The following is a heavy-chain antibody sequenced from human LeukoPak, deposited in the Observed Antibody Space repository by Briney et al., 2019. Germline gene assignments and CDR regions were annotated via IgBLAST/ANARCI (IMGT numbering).Heavy chain of an antibody. D-gene: IGHD5-18*01. CDR1: GGTFSSYA. V-gene: IGHV1-69*05. Sequence: SVKVSCKASGGTFSSYAISWVRQAPGQGLEWMGGIIPIFGTANYAQKFQGRVTITTDESTSTAYMELSSLRSEDTAVYYCARRIQVPREEYYFDYWAQGTLVTVSS. CDR3: ARRIQVPREEYYFDY. J-gene: IGHJ4*02. CDR2: IIPIFGTA.